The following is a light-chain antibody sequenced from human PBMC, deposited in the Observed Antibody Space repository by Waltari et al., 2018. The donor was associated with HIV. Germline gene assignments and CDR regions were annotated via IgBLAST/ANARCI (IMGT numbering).Light chain of an antibody. J-gene: IGKJ2*01. V-gene: IGKV1-39*01. Sequence: DIQMTQSPSSLSASVGDRVTITCRASQSISNYLNWYQQKPGKAPKLLIYATSSLQSGVPSRFSGSGSGTDFTITITSLQPEDFAIYYGQQRDTFGQGTKLEIK. CDR2: ATS. CDR3: QQRDT. CDR1: QSISNY.